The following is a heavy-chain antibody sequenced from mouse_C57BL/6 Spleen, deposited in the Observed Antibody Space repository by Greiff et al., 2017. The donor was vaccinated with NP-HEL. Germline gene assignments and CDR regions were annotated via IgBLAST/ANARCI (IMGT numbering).Heavy chain of an antibody. V-gene: IGHV5-6*01. CDR3: ARDYDYAMDY. Sequence: EVKLMESGGDLVKPGGSLKLSCAASGFTFSSYGMSWVRQTPDKRLEWVATISSGGSYTYYPDSVKGRFTISRDNAKNTLYLQMSSLKSEDTAMYYCARDYDYAMDYWGKGTSVTVSS. J-gene: IGHJ4*01. CDR1: GFTFSSYG. D-gene: IGHD2-4*01. CDR2: ISSGGSYT.